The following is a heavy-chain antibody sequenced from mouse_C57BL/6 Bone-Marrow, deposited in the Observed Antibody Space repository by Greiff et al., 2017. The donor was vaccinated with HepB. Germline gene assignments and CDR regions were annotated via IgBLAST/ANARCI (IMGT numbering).Heavy chain of an antibody. CDR3: ARGNYYGSSYVSYFDY. CDR1: GYTFTSYG. D-gene: IGHD1-1*01. J-gene: IGHJ2*01. V-gene: IGHV1-81*01. CDR2: IYPRSGNT. Sequence: VMLVESGAELARPGASVKLSCKASGYTFTSYGISWVKQRTGQGLEWIGEIYPRSGNTYYNEKFKGKATLTADKSSSTAYMELRSLTSEDSAVYFCARGNYYGSSYVSYFDYWGQGTTLTVSS.